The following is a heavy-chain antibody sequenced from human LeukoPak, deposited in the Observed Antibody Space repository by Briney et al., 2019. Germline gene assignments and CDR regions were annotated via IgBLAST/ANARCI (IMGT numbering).Heavy chain of an antibody. D-gene: IGHD3-10*01. V-gene: IGHV1-2*02. CDR1: RHTFTGYY. J-gene: IGHJ5*02. CDR3: ASPDYYGSGSYQFDP. CDR2: INPNNGGT. Sequence: GASVKVSCKASRHTFTGYYMHWVRQAPGQGLEWMGWINPNNGGTNYAQKFQGRVTMTSDTSISTAYMQLSSLISDDTAVYYCASPDYYGSGSYQFDPWGQGTLVTVSS.